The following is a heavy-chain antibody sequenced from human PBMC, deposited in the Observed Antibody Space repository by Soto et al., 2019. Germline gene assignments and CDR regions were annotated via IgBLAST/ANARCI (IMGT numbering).Heavy chain of an antibody. CDR2: ISGSGGST. CDR1: GFTFSSYA. J-gene: IGHJ4*02. V-gene: IGHV3-23*01. CDR3: AKGNVLLWFGELNLFDY. Sequence: EVQLLESGGGLVQPGGSLRLSCAASGFTFSSYAMSWVRQAQEKGLEWVSAISGSGGSTYYADSVKGRFTISRDNSKNTLYLQMNSLRAEDTAVYYFAKGNVLLWFGELNLFDYWGQGTLVTVSS. D-gene: IGHD3-10*01.